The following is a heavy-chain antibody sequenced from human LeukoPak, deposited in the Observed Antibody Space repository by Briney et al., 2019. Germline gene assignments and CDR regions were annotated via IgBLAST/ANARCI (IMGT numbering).Heavy chain of an antibody. J-gene: IGHJ3*02. V-gene: IGHV3-74*01. CDR3: ARGVQWSGYYAFDI. Sequence: GGSLRLSCAVSGLSFSNYWMHWVRQAPGKGLVWVARTNLHGTTVDYADSVKGRFTISRDNSKNTLYLQMNSLRAEDTAVYYCARGVQWSGYYAFDIWGQGTKVTVSS. CDR2: TNLHGTTV. CDR1: GLSFSNYW. D-gene: IGHD3-3*01.